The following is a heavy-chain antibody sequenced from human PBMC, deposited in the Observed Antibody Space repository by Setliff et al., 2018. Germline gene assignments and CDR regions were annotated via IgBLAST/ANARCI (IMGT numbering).Heavy chain of an antibody. D-gene: IGHD1-1*01. CDR1: ANTLSTSYY. Sequence: SETLSLTCAVSANTLSTSYYWGWVRQPPGKGLEWIGDIYKGGSTYYNPFLKSRVSIALDTSKNQFSLKLISVTAADTAVYYCARANKKLDYYYYYYMDVWGKGTTVTVSS. CDR2: IYKGGST. V-gene: IGHV4-38-2*01. CDR3: ARANKKLDYYYYYYMDV. J-gene: IGHJ6*03.